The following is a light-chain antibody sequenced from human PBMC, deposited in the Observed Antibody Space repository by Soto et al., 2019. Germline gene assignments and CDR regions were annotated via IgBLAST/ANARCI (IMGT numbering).Light chain of an antibody. J-gene: IGKJ1*01. V-gene: IGKV1-5*03. Sequence: DIQMTQSPSTLSVSVGERVTIPCRASQSIISWLAWYQQKPGKAPRLLIYRASTIESGIPARFSGSGSGTEFTLTISSLQPDDFAAYYCQQYNSYSRTFGQGTKVDIK. CDR3: QQYNSYSRT. CDR2: RAS. CDR1: QSIISW.